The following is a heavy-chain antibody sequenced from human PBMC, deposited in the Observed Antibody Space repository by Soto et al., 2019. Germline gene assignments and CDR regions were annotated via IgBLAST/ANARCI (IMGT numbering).Heavy chain of an antibody. CDR1: GGSISSSSFH. Sequence: QLQLQESGPGLVKPSETLSLTCTVSGGSISSSSFHWGWIRQPPGKGLEWIGSIYYSGSTYYSPSLKSRVTISVDTSKIQFSLKLSSVTAADPAVYYCARRERAAGTDWWFDPWGQGTLVTVSS. J-gene: IGHJ5*02. V-gene: IGHV4-39*01. CDR3: ARRERAAGTDWWFDP. CDR2: IYYSGST. D-gene: IGHD3-9*01.